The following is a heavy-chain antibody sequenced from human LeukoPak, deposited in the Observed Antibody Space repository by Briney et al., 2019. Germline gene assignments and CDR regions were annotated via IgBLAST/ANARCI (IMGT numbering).Heavy chain of an antibody. V-gene: IGHV3-21*01. J-gene: IGHJ4*02. CDR1: GFTFGDYA. CDR3: ARHPGGGGCC. CDR2: ISSSSSYI. D-gene: IGHD4/OR15-4a*01. Sequence: GGSLRLSCTASGFTFGDYAMSWVRQAPGKGLEWVSSISSSSSYIYYADSVKGRFTIPRDNAKNSLYLQMSSLRAEDTAVYYCARHPGGGGCCWGQGNLVTVSS.